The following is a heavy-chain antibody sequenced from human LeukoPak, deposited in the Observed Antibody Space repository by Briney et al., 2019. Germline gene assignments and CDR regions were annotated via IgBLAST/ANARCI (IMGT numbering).Heavy chain of an antibody. CDR1: GVSITSDDSC. V-gene: IGHV4-30-4*01. CDR2: ICYSGTP. CDR3: VRDKWVRAGSSWLHYGMDV. D-gene: IGHD6-13*01. Sequence: PSETLSLTCTVSGVSITSDDSCWSWIRQPPGKGLEWIGYICYSGTPNYNPALQNRVTISLDTSKNQVSLKLTAADTAVYYCVRDKWVRAGSSWLHYGMDVWGQGTTVTVSS. J-gene: IGHJ6*02.